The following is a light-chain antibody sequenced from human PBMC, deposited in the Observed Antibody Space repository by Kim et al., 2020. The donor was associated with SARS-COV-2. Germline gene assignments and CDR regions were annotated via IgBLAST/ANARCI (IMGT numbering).Light chain of an antibody. V-gene: IGKV1-16*01. CDR1: KGIGKS. Sequence: ASVGDRVTITCRASKGIGKSLAWFQQKPGKAPKSLIYDVSNLESGVPSRFSGSGSGTDFTLTISSLQPEDFASYYCQQYKTYPLTFGGGTKVDIK. CDR3: QQYKTYPLT. CDR2: DVS. J-gene: IGKJ4*01.